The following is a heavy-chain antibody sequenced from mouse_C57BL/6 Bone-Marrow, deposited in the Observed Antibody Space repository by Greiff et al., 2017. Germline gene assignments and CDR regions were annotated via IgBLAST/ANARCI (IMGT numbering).Heavy chain of an antibody. CDR2: ISSGGSYT. CDR3: ARHGRCTMGTTRGFAY. CDR1: GFTFSSYG. Sequence: EVQRVESGGDLVKPGGSLKLSCAASGFTFSSYGMSWVRQTPDKRLEWVATISSGGSYTYYPDSVKGRFTISRDNAKNTLYLQMSSLQSEDTAMDYCARHGRCTMGTTRGFAYWGQGTLVTVSA. J-gene: IGHJ3*01. D-gene: IGHD2-14*01. V-gene: IGHV5-6*01.